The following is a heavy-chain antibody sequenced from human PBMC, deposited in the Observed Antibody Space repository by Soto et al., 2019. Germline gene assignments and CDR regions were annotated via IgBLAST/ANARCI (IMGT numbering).Heavy chain of an antibody. Sequence: QVQLVESGGGVVQPGRSLRLSCAASGFTFSSYAMHWVRQAPGKGLEWVAVISYDGSNKYYADSVKGRFTISRDNPKNTLXLQMNSLRAEDTAVYYCAGGGYCTSTSCYLNWFDPWGQGTLVSVSS. D-gene: IGHD2-2*01. CDR2: ISYDGSNK. CDR3: AGGGYCTSTSCYLNWFDP. V-gene: IGHV3-30-3*01. J-gene: IGHJ5*02. CDR1: GFTFSSYA.